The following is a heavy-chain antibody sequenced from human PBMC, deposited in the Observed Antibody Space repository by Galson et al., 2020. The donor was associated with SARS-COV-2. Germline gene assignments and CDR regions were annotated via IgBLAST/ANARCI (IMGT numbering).Heavy chain of an antibody. D-gene: IGHD2-15*01. CDR3: ARSIYTYGPEGY. CDR1: GASVSTYY. V-gene: IGHV4-59*02. J-gene: IGHJ4*02. CDR2: VSYGEST. Sequence: SQTLSLTCTVSGASVSTYYWSWIRQTPGKGLEWIGFVSYGESTNYNPSLRGRVTLTADTAKNLISLQLKSVTAADTAVYYCARSIYTYGPEGYWGQGIQVTVAS.